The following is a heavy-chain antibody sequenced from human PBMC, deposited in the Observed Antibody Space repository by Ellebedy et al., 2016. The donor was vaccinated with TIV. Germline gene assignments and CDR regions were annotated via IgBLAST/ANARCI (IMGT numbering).Heavy chain of an antibody. Sequence: PGGSLRLSCAASGFTLSGPITHRVRQPSGTGLEWVGPIRSKANNYATSYSASVTGRFTISRDDSKNTAYLQMTRLKTEDTAVYDCTRHNLSKDYWGQGTLVTVSS. CDR1: GFTLSGPI. D-gene: IGHD3-9*01. CDR2: IRSKANNYAT. V-gene: IGHV3-73*01. CDR3: TRHNLSKDY. J-gene: IGHJ4*02.